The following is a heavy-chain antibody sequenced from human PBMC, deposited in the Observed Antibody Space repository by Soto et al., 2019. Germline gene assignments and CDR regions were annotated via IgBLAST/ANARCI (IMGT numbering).Heavy chain of an antibody. Sequence: ASVKVSCKASGYTFTSYAMHWVRQAPGQRLEWMGWINPNSGGTNYAQKFQGWVTMTRDTSISTAYMELSRLRSDDTAVYYCARTRGSWFQYYFDYWGQGTLVTVSS. CDR2: INPNSGGT. J-gene: IGHJ4*02. CDR3: ARTRGSWFQYYFDY. V-gene: IGHV1-2*04. CDR1: GYTFTSYA. D-gene: IGHD6-13*01.